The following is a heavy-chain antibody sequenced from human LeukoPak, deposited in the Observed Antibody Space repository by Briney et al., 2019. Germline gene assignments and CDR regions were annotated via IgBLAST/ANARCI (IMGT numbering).Heavy chain of an antibody. CDR1: GFTFSSYP. V-gene: IGHV3-23*01. CDR3: AKDYRATYYFSDY. D-gene: IGHD3-16*02. Sequence: GGSLRLSCAASGFTFSSYPMSWVRQAPGRGLEWVSAISNSGGNTFYADSVKGRFTISRDNSKNTLYLQINSLRAEYTAIYYCAKDYRATYYFSDYWGQGTLVTVSS. J-gene: IGHJ4*02. CDR2: ISNSGGNT.